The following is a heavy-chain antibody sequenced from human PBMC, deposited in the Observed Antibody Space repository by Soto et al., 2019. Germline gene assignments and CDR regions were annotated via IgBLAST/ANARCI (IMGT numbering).Heavy chain of an antibody. J-gene: IGHJ4*02. CDR3: ARVVDSSSSDSIAY. CDR2: INHSGST. Sequence: PSETLSLTCAVYGGPFSGYYWSWIRQPPGKGLEWIGEINHSGSTNYNPSIKSRVTISVDTSKNQFSLKLSSVTAADTAVYYCARVVDSSSSDSIAYWGQGTLVTVSS. CDR1: GGPFSGYY. V-gene: IGHV4-34*01. D-gene: IGHD6-6*01.